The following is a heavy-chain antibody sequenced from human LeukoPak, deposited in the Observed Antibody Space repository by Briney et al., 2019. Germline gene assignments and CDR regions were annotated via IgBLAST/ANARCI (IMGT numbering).Heavy chain of an antibody. V-gene: IGHV4-31*03. J-gene: IGHJ4*02. CDR2: IYHRGGST. Sequence: SETLSLTCTVSGGSISSGGYYWSWIRQHPGKGLEWIGYIYHRGGSTYYNPSLKSRVTISVDTSKNQFSLKLSSVTAADTAVYYCARVQGLSSRPFDYWGQGTLVTVSS. D-gene: IGHD3-10*01. CDR3: ARVQGLSSRPFDY. CDR1: GGSISSGGYY.